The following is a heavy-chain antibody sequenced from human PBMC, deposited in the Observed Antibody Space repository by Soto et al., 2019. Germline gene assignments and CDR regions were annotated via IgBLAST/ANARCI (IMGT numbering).Heavy chain of an antibody. Sequence: QVQQVESGGGVVQPGGSLRLSCAASGFIFSGYGTHWVRQAPGKGLEWVAVISFEGSKKYYANSVEGRFTISRDNSKNTLFLQMNSLRAEDTAVYYCAKGGSSSARYFDRWGQGALVTVSS. J-gene: IGHJ5*02. CDR2: ISFEGSKK. CDR1: GFIFSGYG. V-gene: IGHV3-30*18. CDR3: AKGGSSSARYFDR. D-gene: IGHD6-6*01.